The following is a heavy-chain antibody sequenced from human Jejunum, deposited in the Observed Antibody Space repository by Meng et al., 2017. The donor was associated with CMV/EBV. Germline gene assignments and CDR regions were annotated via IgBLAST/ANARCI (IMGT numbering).Heavy chain of an antibody. CDR1: FMTNR. J-gene: IGHJ4*02. V-gene: IGHV1-69*10. D-gene: IGHD3-10*01. CDR3: ARVHRQLVRGYFDS. Sequence: FMTNRFSWVRQAPGQGLEWMGGIIPSLNVENYALKFRGRVTFTADRADKSASAVYMELTSLTYDDTAVYFCARVHRQLVRGYFDSWGQGTLVTVSS. CDR2: IIPSLNVE.